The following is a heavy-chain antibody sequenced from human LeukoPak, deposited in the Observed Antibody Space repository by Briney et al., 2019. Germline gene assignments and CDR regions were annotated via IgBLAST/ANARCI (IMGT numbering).Heavy chain of an antibody. Sequence: GGSLRLSCAASGFTFSRSWMNWVRQAPGKGLEWVSYISSSGSTIYYADSVKGRFTISRDNAKNSLYLQMNSLRAEDTAVYYCARVENSDGDYGGVYWGQGTLVTVSS. J-gene: IGHJ4*02. CDR1: GFTFSRSW. D-gene: IGHD4-17*01. CDR3: ARVENSDGDYGGVY. V-gene: IGHV3-48*03. CDR2: ISSSGSTI.